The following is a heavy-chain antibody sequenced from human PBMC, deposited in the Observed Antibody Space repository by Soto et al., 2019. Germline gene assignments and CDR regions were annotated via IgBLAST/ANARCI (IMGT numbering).Heavy chain of an antibody. J-gene: IGHJ4*02. CDR1: GYTFTSYD. CDR2: MNPDIVNT. D-gene: IGHD3-10*01. Sequence: ASVKVSCKASGYTFTSYDINWVRQATGQGPEWMVWMNPDIVNTGYVKKFQGRVTMTRNTAISTAYMELSSLSFEDTAVYYCARSVGGSNVNFDYWGQGTLVTVSS. V-gene: IGHV1-8*01. CDR3: ARSVGGSNVNFDY.